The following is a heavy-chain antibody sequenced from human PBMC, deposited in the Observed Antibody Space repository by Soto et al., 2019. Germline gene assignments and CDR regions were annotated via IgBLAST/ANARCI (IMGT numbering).Heavy chain of an antibody. CDR3: ARTAYSGYDFDY. CDR2: IYYSGST. D-gene: IGHD5-12*01. V-gene: IGHV4-39*01. Sequence: QLQLQESGPGLVKPSETLSLTCTVSGGSISSSSYYWGWIRQPPGKGLEWIGSIYYSGSTYYNPSIKSRVTISVDTSKNQFSLKLSSVTAADTAVYYCARTAYSGYDFDYWGQGTLVTVSS. CDR1: GGSISSSSYY. J-gene: IGHJ4*02.